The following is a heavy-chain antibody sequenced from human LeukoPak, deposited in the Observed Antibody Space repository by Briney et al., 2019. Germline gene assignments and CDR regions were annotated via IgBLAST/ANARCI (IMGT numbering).Heavy chain of an antibody. V-gene: IGHV3-21*01. CDR1: GFTFTTFN. Sequence: PGGSLRLSCAASGFTFTTFNMNWVRQSPGKGLEWASCISSSSDYIYYADSAKGRFTISRDNSRNSLYLQMNSLRAEDTAVYYCAGRDYGDYFFDSWGQGTLVTVSS. J-gene: IGHJ4*02. CDR3: AGRDYGDYFFDS. D-gene: IGHD4-17*01. CDR2: ISSSSDYI.